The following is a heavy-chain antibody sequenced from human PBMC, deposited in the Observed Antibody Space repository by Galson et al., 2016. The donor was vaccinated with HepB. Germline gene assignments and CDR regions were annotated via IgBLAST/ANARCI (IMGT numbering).Heavy chain of an antibody. D-gene: IGHD3-10*01. V-gene: IGHV3-43D*04. CDR3: AKGKLLWFGELPQDDSFDF. Sequence: SLRLSCAASGFTFDDYAMHWVRQAPGKGLEWVSLISWDGTSAYYADSVKGRFTISRDNTQNSLYLQMNSLRSEDTALYYCAKGKLLWFGELPQDDSFDFWGQGTMVTVSS. CDR2: ISWDGTSA. CDR1: GFTFDDYA. J-gene: IGHJ3*01.